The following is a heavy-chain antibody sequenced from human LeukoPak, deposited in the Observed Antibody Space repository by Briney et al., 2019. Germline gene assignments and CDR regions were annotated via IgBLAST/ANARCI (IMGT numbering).Heavy chain of an antibody. D-gene: IGHD3-22*01. CDR2: ITGNGGGT. V-gene: IGHV3-64D*06. J-gene: IGHJ4*02. Sequence: GGSLRLSCSASGLTFRSYAMHWVRQAPGKGLECVSDITGNGGGTFYADSVKGRFTISRDNFKNTLYLQMSSLRAEDTAVYYCAKGSSYFYDSSDYRLDYWGQGTLVTVSS. CDR1: GLTFRSYA. CDR3: AKGSSYFYDSSDYRLDY.